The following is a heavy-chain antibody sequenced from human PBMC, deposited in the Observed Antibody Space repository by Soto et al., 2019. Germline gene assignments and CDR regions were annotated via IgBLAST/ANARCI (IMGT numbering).Heavy chain of an antibody. CDR1: GDSVSSNSAA. Sequence: PSQTLSLTCVISGDSVSSNSAAWNWIRQSPSRGLEWLGRTYYRSKWYNDYAVSVKSRITINPDTSKNQFSLQLNSVTPEDTAVYYCARHRIAVAHYYYYGMDVWGQGTTVTVSS. J-gene: IGHJ6*02. CDR3: ARHRIAVAHYYYYGMDV. D-gene: IGHD6-19*01. CDR2: TYYRSKWYN. V-gene: IGHV6-1*01.